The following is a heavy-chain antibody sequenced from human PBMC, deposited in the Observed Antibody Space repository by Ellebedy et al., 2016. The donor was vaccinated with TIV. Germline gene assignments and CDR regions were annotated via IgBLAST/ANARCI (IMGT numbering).Heavy chain of an antibody. CDR2: IHYSGNT. V-gene: IGHV4-59*08. D-gene: IGHD2-15*01. J-gene: IGHJ1*01. Sequence: SETLSLXXTVSGGYISNYYWTWIRQTPGKGLEWIGYIHYSGNTNYNPSFKSRVTISVDTSNNQFSLKLSSVTAADTAVYFCARGGEYFQHWGQGTLVNVSS. CDR1: GGYISNYY. CDR3: ARGGEYFQH.